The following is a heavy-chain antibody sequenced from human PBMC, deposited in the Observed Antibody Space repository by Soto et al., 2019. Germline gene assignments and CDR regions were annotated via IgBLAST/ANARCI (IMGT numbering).Heavy chain of an antibody. J-gene: IGHJ4*02. CDR3: ARDYYDFWSGYPVFDY. V-gene: IGHV1-18*01. CDR2: ISAYNGNT. CDR1: GYTFTSYG. D-gene: IGHD3-3*01. Sequence: QVQLVQSGAEVKKPGASVKVSCKASGYTFTSYGISWVRQPPGQGLEWMGWISAYNGNTNYAQKLQGRVTMTTDTSTSTAYMELRSLRSDDTAVYYCARDYYDFWSGYPVFDYWGQGTLVTVSS.